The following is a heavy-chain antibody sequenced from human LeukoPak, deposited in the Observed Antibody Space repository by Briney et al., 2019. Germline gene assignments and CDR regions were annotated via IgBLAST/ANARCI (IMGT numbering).Heavy chain of an antibody. Sequence: GASVNVSCKASGGTFSSYAISWVRQAPGQGLEWMGGIIPIFGTANYAQKFQGRVTITADESTSTAYMELSSLRSEDTAVYYCARELYSSSWYFDYWGQGTLVTVSS. CDR2: IIPIFGTA. D-gene: IGHD6-13*01. J-gene: IGHJ4*02. CDR3: ARELYSSSWYFDY. CDR1: GGTFSSYA. V-gene: IGHV1-69*13.